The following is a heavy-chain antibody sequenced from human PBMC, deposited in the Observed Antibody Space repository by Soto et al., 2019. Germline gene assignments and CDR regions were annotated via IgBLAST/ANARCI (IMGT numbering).Heavy chain of an antibody. J-gene: IGHJ5*02. D-gene: IGHD3-10*01. CDR3: ARGITRVRGVTGNWFDP. Sequence: QVQLVQSGAEVKKPGASVKVSCKASGYTFTGYYMHWVRQAPGQGLEWMGWINPNSGGTNYAQKFQGRVTMTRDTSISTAYMELSRLRSDDTAVYYCARGITRVRGVTGNWFDPWGQGTLVTVSS. CDR2: INPNSGGT. CDR1: GYTFTGYY. V-gene: IGHV1-2*02.